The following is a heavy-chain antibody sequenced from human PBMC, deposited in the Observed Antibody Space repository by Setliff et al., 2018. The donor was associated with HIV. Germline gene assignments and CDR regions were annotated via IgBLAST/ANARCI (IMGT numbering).Heavy chain of an antibody. CDR3: ARESRDIVATSPLDY. D-gene: IGHD5-12*01. J-gene: IGHJ4*02. V-gene: IGHV1-2*06. CDR1: GDSFNGYY. Sequence: ASVKVSCKVFGDSFNGYYMHWVRQAPGQGLEWMGRINPNSGGTKYAQKFQGRVTMTRDTSISTAYMELSRLISDDTAVYYCARESRDIVATSPLDYWGQGTLVTVSS. CDR2: INPNSGGT.